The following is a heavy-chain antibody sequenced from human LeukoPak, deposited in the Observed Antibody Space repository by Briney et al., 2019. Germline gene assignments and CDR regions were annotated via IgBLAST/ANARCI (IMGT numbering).Heavy chain of an antibody. D-gene: IGHD1-26*01. J-gene: IGHJ4*02. CDR1: GFTFSSYD. CDR3: AKEGSNGDFDY. V-gene: IGHV3-30*18. CDR2: ISYDGSNK. Sequence: PGRSLRLSSAASGFTFSSYDMHWVRQAPGKGLEWVTVISYDGSNKYYGDSVKGRFTISRDNSKNTLYLKMNSLRAEDTAVYYCAKEGSNGDFDYWGQGTLVTVSS.